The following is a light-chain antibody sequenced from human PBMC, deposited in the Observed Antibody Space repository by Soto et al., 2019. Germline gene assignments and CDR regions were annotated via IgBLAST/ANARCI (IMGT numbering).Light chain of an antibody. J-gene: IGKJ1*01. Sequence: EIVLTQSPGTLSLSPGERATLSCRASQSVSSNYLAWYQQKPGQAPRLLIYRASSRATGIPDRFSGSGSGTDFTLTISGLEPEDFAVYYCQQDGSSPWTFGQGTKVDIK. CDR1: QSVSSNY. V-gene: IGKV3-20*01. CDR2: RAS. CDR3: QQDGSSPWT.